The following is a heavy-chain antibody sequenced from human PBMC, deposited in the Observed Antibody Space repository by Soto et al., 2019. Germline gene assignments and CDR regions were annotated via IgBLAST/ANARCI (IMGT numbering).Heavy chain of an antibody. CDR3: ARGDYGTGGYPFPYFDY. D-gene: IGHD2-8*02. CDR2: INPDSGAT. Sequence: HEHLVQSGAEVKRPGASLKVSCKASGYSFTGYYIHWVRQAPGQGLEWMGWINPDSGATNYAQNFQGRVTLTSDTSISTASRDVTSLTSDDTAVYYCARGDYGTGGYPFPYFDYWGQGTLVIVSS. J-gene: IGHJ4*02. CDR1: GYSFTGYY. V-gene: IGHV1-2*02.